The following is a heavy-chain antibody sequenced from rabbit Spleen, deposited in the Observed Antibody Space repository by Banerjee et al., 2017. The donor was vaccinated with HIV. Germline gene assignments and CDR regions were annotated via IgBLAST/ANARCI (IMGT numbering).Heavy chain of an antibody. J-gene: IGHJ6*01. CDR3: ARDTGTSFSTYGMDL. CDR2: INTGSAGNT. D-gene: IGHD8-1*01. CDR1: GFTLSGYW. Sequence: QEQLEESGGGLVKPEGSLTLTCKASGFTLSGYWMCWVRQAPGKGLEWIACINTGSAGNTYYASWAKGRFTISKTSSTTVTLQMTSLTAADTATYFCARDTGTSFSTYGMDLWGPGTLVTVS. V-gene: IGHV1S45*01.